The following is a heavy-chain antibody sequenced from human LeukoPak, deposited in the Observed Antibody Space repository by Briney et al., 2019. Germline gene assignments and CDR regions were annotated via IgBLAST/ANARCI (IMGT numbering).Heavy chain of an antibody. CDR1: GGSISSGGYY. CDR2: IYYSGST. V-gene: IGHV4-61*08. CDR3: ARGADYDPDY. Sequence: SQTLSLTCTVSGGSISSGGYYWSWIRQPPGKGLEWIGYIYYSGSTNYNPSLKSRVTISVDTSKNQFSLKLSSVTAADTAVYYCARGADYDPDYWAREPWSPSPQ. J-gene: IGHJ4*02. D-gene: IGHD4-17*01.